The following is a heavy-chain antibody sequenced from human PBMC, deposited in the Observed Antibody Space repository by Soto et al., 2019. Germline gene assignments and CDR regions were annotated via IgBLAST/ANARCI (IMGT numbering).Heavy chain of an antibody. CDR3: AKEAFGGVIHLGTDY. D-gene: IGHD3-16*01. CDR2: ISDSDGST. V-gene: IGHV3-23*01. CDR1: GFTFSSYA. J-gene: IGHJ4*02. Sequence: EVQLLDSGGGLVQPGGSLRLSCAASGFTFSSYAMSWVRQAPGKGLEWVSSISDSDGSTYYADSVKGRFTISRDNSKNTVYLQMNSLRVEDMAVYYCAKEAFGGVIHLGTDYWGQGTLVTVSS.